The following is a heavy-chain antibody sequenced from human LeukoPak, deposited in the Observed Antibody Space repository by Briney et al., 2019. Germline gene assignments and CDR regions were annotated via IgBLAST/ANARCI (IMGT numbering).Heavy chain of an antibody. D-gene: IGHD1-26*01. CDR2: ISSSSSYI. Sequence: PGGSLRLSCAASGFTFSSYSMNWVRQAPGKGLEWVSSISSSSSYIYYADSVKGRFTISRDNAKNSLYLQMNSLRAEGTAVYYCARVGILGVTETFDYWGQGTLVTVSS. V-gene: IGHV3-21*01. CDR3: ARVGILGVTETFDY. CDR1: GFTFSSYS. J-gene: IGHJ4*02.